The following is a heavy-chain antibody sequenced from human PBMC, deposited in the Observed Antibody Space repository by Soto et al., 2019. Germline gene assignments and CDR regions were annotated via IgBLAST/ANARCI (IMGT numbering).Heavy chain of an antibody. V-gene: IGHV1-18*01. Sequence: QVQLVQSGDEVKKPGASVKVSCKASGYIFVNYGIAWVRQAPGQGLEWMGWISPYTGNTHSATKVQGRLTMTTDTXPSTAYMDLGSLTSDDTAVYYCVTVDNYVTPTPQDVWGQGTTVTVSS. CDR3: VTVDNYVTPTPQDV. D-gene: IGHD3-16*01. J-gene: IGHJ6*02. CDR2: ISPYTGNT. CDR1: GYIFVNYG.